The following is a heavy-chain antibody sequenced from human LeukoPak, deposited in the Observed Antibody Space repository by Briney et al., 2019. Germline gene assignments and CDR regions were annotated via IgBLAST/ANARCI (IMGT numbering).Heavy chain of an antibody. D-gene: IGHD2-21*01. V-gene: IGHV1-69*05. Sequence: SVKVSCKASGGTFSSYAISWVRQAPGQGLEWMGGIIPIFGTANYAQKFQGRVTITTDESTSTAYMELSSLRSEDTAVYYCASTGDYYYYYMDVWGKGTTVTVSS. CDR1: GGTFSSYA. CDR2: IIPIFGTA. CDR3: ASTGDYYYYYMDV. J-gene: IGHJ6*03.